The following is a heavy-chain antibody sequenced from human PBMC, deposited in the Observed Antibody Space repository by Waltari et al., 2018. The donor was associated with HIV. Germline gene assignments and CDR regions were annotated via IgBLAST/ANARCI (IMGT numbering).Heavy chain of an antibody. J-gene: IGHJ4*02. CDR1: GYKFTQFY. CDR3: AAGQQF. V-gene: IGHV1-69-2*01. Sequence: EAQMVQSGAEVKKPGSTLRISCKTYGYKFTQFYIHLVQQAPGKGLEWMGLVDPANGEAVYAERFQGRLTISADTSTDTGYLYLTSLTSDDSGVYFCAAGQQFWGQGTLVTVSS. D-gene: IGHD1-1*01. CDR2: VDPANGEA.